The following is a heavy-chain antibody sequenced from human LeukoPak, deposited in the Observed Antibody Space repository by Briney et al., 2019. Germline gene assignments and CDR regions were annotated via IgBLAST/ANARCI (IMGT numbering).Heavy chain of an antibody. CDR1: GFTFSSYW. D-gene: IGHD3-22*01. CDR3: ARDTYDSRGYYRGSYGMDV. CDR2: IKQDGSEK. Sequence: GGSLRLSCAASGFTFSSYWMSWVREAPGKGLEWVANIKQDGSEKYYVDSVKGRFTISRDNAKNSLYLQMNSLRAEDTAVYYCARDTYDSRGYYRGSYGMDVWGQGTTVTVSS. V-gene: IGHV3-7*01. J-gene: IGHJ6*02.